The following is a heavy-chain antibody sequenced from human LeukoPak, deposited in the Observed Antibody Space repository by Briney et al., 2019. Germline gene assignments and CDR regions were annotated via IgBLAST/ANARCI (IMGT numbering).Heavy chain of an antibody. CDR3: AREGAYCGGDCYSHFDY. CDR2: ISSNGGST. D-gene: IGHD2-21*02. CDR1: GFTFSSYA. Sequence: PGGSLRLSCAASGFTFSSYAMHWVRQAPGKGLEYVSAISSNGGSTYYANSVKGRFTISRDNSKNTLYLQMGSPRAEDMAVYYCAREGAYCGGDCYSHFDYWGQGTLVTVSS. V-gene: IGHV3-64*01. J-gene: IGHJ4*02.